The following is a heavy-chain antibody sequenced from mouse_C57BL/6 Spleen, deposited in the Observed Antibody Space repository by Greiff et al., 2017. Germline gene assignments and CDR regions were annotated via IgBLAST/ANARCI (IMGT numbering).Heavy chain of an antibody. V-gene: IGHV1-80*01. CDR3: ARGELTGSYWYFDV. J-gene: IGHJ1*03. D-gene: IGHD4-1*01. CDR2: IYPGDGDT. Sequence: QVQLKQSGAELVKPGASVKISCKASGYAFSSYWMNWVKQRPGKGLEWIGQIYPGDGDTNYNGKFKGKATLTADKSSSTAYMQLSSLTSEDSAVYFCARGELTGSYWYFDVWGTGTTVTVSS. CDR1: GYAFSSYW.